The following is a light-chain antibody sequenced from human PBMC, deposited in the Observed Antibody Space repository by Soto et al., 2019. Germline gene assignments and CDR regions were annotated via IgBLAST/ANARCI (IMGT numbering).Light chain of an antibody. CDR2: DAS. CDR3: QQRGNSPYT. Sequence: EIVLTQSPATLSLSPGERVTLSCRASQSITTYLVWYQQKPGQAPRLLIYDASNRATGIPARFSGSGSGTDFTLTISSLETEDFAVYFCQQRGNSPYTFGPGTEVDLK. CDR1: QSITTY. J-gene: IGKJ3*01. V-gene: IGKV3-11*01.